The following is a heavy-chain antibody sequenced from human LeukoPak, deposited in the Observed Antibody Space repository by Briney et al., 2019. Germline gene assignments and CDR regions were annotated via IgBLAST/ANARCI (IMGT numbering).Heavy chain of an antibody. V-gene: IGHV3-30*02. J-gene: IGHJ4*02. CDR2: IRYDGNNE. CDR1: GFTFTSYD. Sequence: GGSLRLSCAASGFTFTSYDMHWVRQAPGKGLEWVAFIRYDGNNEYYGDSVRGRFTISRDNSKNILYLQMNSLSTEDTAVYYCVKDQVTEDSTRIYYFDHWGQGILVTVSS. CDR3: VKDQVTEDSTRIYYFDH. D-gene: IGHD2-21*02.